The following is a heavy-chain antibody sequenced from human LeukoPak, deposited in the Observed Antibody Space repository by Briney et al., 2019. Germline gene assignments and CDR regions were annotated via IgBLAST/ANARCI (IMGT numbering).Heavy chain of an antibody. CDR1: GFTFSSYA. CDR3: VRGSLASGVVVYYYYYLDV. V-gene: IGHV3-23*01. CDR2: ISGSGGST. J-gene: IGHJ6*03. D-gene: IGHD3-3*01. Sequence: GGSLRLSCAASGFTFSSYAMSWVRQAPGKGLEWVSAISGSGGSTYYADSVKGRFTISRDNSKNTLYLQMNSLRAEDTAVYYCVRGSLASGVVVYYYYYLDVWGKGITVTVSS.